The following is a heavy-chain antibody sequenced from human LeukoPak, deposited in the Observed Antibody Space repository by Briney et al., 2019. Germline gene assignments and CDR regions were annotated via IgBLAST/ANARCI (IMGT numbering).Heavy chain of an antibody. D-gene: IGHD1-26*01. CDR1: GVTVSSSY. Sequence: SGGSLRLSCAASGVTVSSSYMSWVRQAPGKGLEWVSAISGSGGSTYYADSVKGRFTISRDNSKNTLYLQMNSLRAEDTAVYYCAKDLVGAVFFQYYFDYWGQGTLVTVSS. CDR3: AKDLVGAVFFQYYFDY. CDR2: ISGSGGST. V-gene: IGHV3-23*01. J-gene: IGHJ4*02.